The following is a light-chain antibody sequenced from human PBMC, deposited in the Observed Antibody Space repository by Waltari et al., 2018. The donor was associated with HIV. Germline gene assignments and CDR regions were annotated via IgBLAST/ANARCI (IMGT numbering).Light chain of an antibody. CDR2: RNN. Sequence: QSVLTQPPSASGTPGQRVTISCSGSSSNIGSNYVNWYQQLPATTPKPLIYRNNQRPSGVPDRFSGSKSGTSASLAISGTQVTDEADYYCQVCDSSPGTVVFGGGTKLTVL. CDR1: SSNIGSNY. V-gene: IGLV1-47*01. CDR3: QVCDSSPGTVV. J-gene: IGLJ2*01.